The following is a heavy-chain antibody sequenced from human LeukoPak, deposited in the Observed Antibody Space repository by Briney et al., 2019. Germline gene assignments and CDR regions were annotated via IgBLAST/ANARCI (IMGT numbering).Heavy chain of an antibody. V-gene: IGHV1-18*01. CDR2: ITGNNGNT. CDR3: ARDQRNSGSYRFEY. J-gene: IGHJ4*02. CDR1: GYTFSGYG. Sequence: ASVKVSCKTSGYTFSGYGISWVRQAPGQGLEWMRWITGNNGNTNYAPSLQGRVTMTTDTSTNTAYMELTSLRSDDTAVYYCARDQRNSGSYRFEYWGQETLVTVSS. D-gene: IGHD1-26*01.